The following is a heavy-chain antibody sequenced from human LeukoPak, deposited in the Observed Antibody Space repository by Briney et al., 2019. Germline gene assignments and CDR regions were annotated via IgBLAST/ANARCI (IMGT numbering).Heavy chain of an antibody. Sequence: GGSLRLSCAASGFTVSSNYMSWVRQAPGKGLEWVSIIYTGGSTYYADSVKGRFTISRDNSKNTLYLQMNGLRAEDTAVYYCARGYYYDRSGYYSDAFDIWSQGTMVTVSS. V-gene: IGHV3-53*01. CDR3: ARGYYYDRSGYYSDAFDI. CDR1: GFTVSSNY. J-gene: IGHJ3*02. CDR2: IYTGGST. D-gene: IGHD3-22*01.